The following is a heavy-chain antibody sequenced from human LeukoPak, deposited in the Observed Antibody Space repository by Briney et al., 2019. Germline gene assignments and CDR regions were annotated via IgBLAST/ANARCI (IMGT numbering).Heavy chain of an antibody. CDR2: TNPSGGST. CDR1: GYTFTNYG. CDR3: ARDPYSGWQLDEFHYYGMDV. J-gene: IGHJ6*02. Sequence: KPGASVKVSCKASGYTFTNYGISWVRQAPGQGPEWMGLTNPSGGSTSYAQKFQGRVTMTRDMSTNTVYMDLSSLRSDDTAVYYCARDPYSGWQLDEFHYYGMDVWGQGTTVIVSS. D-gene: IGHD6-6*01. V-gene: IGHV1-46*01.